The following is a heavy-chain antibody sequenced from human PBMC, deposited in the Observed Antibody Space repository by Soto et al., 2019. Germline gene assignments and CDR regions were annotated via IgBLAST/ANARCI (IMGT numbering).Heavy chain of an antibody. CDR3: ARDLRYCSGGSCSDPSS. J-gene: IGHJ4*02. Sequence: ESGGGLVKPGGSLRLSCAASGFTFSSYSMNWVRQAPGKGLEWVSSISSSSSYIYYADSVKGRFTISRDNAKNSLYLQMNSLRAEDTAVYYCARDLRYCSGGSCSDPSSGGQGTLVTVSS. D-gene: IGHD2-15*01. V-gene: IGHV3-21*01. CDR2: ISSSSSYI. CDR1: GFTFSSYS.